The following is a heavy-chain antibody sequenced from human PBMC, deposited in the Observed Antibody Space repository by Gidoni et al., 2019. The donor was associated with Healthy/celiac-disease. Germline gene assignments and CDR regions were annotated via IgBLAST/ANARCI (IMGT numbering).Heavy chain of an antibody. CDR1: GGSISSRSYY. D-gene: IGHD3-22*01. CDR2: IYYSGST. Sequence: QLQLQESGPGLVKPSDTLSLTCTVSGGSISSRSYYWCWIRQLPGKGLEWIGSIYYSGSTYYNPSIKSRVTISVDTSKKQFALKLSSVPAADTAVYYCARHIPRTYYYDSSGYYALDYWGQGTLVTVSS. V-gene: IGHV4-39*01. CDR3: ARHIPRTYYYDSSGYYALDY. J-gene: IGHJ4*02.